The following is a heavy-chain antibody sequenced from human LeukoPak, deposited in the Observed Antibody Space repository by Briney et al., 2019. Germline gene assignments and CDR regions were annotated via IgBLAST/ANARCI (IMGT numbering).Heavy chain of an antibody. CDR2: IYYSGST. D-gene: IGHD5-12*01. CDR1: GGSISSYY. Sequence: SETLSLTCTVSGGSISSYYWSWIRQPPGKGLEWIGYIYYSGSTNYNPSLKSRVTISVDTSKNQFSLKLSSVTAADTAVYYCARRSPGGYALDFDYWGQGTLVTVSS. V-gene: IGHV4-59*01. J-gene: IGHJ4*02. CDR3: ARRSPGGYALDFDY.